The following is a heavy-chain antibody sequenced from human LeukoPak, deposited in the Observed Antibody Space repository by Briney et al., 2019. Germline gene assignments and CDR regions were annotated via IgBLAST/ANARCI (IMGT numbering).Heavy chain of an antibody. CDR1: GGSISSYY. D-gene: IGHD5/OR15-5a*01. CDR3: ARGVMSTVAYDY. Sequence: SETLSLTCTVSGGSISSYYWSWIRQPAGKGLEWIGRICISGSTNYNPSLKSRVTMSVDTSKNQFSLKLSSVTAADTAVYCCARGVMSTVAYDYWGQGTLVTVSS. J-gene: IGHJ4*02. CDR2: ICISGST. V-gene: IGHV4-4*07.